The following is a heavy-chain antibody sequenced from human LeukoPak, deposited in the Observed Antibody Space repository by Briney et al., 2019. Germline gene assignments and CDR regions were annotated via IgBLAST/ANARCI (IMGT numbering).Heavy chain of an antibody. D-gene: IGHD2-8*01. Sequence: SETLSLTCAVSGGSISSNNYFWGWIRQPPGKGLEWIGIIFYRGDTFFNPSLESRVTMSVDTSKNEFSLKLYSVTATDTAVFYCARLYVQPGSREGWHFDVWGPGTLVSVAS. CDR3: ARLYVQPGSREGWHFDV. CDR2: IFYRGDT. CDR1: GGSISSNNYF. V-gene: IGHV4-39*01. J-gene: IGHJ2*01.